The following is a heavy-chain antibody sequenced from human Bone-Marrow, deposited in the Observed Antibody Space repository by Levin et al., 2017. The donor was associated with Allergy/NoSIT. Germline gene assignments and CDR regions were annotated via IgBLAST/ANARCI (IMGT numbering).Heavy chain of an antibody. D-gene: IGHD2-2*02. CDR2: ISFDGGDI. J-gene: IGHJ6*02. V-gene: IGHV3-30*09. CDR3: ARGGSCSGTACYSPYYYFYYGMDV. Sequence: GESLKISCAASGFNFDNYAFHWVRQAPGKGLEWLAVISFDGGDIYYADSVKGRFAVSRDNSKNTVSLQMNSLRSDDTAVYSCARGGSCSGTACYSPYYYFYYGMDVWGQGTTVTVSS. CDR1: GFNFDNYA.